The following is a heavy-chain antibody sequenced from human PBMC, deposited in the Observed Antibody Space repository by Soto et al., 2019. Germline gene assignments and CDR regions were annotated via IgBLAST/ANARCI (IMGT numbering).Heavy chain of an antibody. CDR3: ARAWKSPVTTLIPGALDI. V-gene: IGHV3-53*04. CDR2: IYSDGSA. CDR1: GFTVRSNY. Sequence: EAQLVESGGDLVQPGGSLRLSCAASGFTVRSNYMSWVRQAPGKGLEWVSVIYSDGSAYYTDSVTGRFTIFRHNSENTLYLQMNSLRPEDTAVYYCARAWKSPVTTLIPGALDIWGQGTMVTVSS. D-gene: IGHD4-17*01. J-gene: IGHJ3*02.